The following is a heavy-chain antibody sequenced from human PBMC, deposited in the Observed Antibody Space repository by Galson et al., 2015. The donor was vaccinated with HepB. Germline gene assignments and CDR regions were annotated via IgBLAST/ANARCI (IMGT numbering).Heavy chain of an antibody. Sequence: SVKVSCKASGYTFTSYGISWVRQAPGQGLEWMGWISAYNGNTNYAQKLQGRVTMTTDTSTSTAYMELRSLRSDDTAVYYCARDFGSGSYSWDFDYWGQGTLVTVSS. CDR1: GYTFTSYG. CDR3: ARDFGSGSYSWDFDY. CDR2: ISAYNGNT. D-gene: IGHD1-26*01. V-gene: IGHV1-18*04. J-gene: IGHJ4*02.